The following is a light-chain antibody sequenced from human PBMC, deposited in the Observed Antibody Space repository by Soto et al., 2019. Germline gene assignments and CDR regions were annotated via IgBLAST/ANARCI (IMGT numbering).Light chain of an antibody. V-gene: IGKV1-39*01. J-gene: IGKJ1*01. CDR2: GAS. CDR1: QSINTY. Sequence: DIQMTHSPSSLSASVLYIVTITFRTSQSINTYLNWYQQKPGKAPKVLIYGASSLQSGVPLRFSGSGSGTDFTLTISSLEPEDFATYYCQESYSTLWGKCGQGTKVDIK. CDR3: QESYSTLWGK.